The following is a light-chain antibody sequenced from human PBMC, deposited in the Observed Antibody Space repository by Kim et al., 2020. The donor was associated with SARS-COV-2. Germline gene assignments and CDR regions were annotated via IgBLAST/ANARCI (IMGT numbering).Light chain of an antibody. CDR3: HQYGGSI. Sequence: EIVLTQSPGTLSLSPGERVTLSCRASQSVSSSYLACYQQKPGQAPRLLIYGASSRATGIPDRFSVSGSGTDFTLTISRLEPEDFAVYYCHQYGGSIFGGGTKVDIK. CDR2: GAS. J-gene: IGKJ4*01. CDR1: QSVSSSY. V-gene: IGKV3-20*01.